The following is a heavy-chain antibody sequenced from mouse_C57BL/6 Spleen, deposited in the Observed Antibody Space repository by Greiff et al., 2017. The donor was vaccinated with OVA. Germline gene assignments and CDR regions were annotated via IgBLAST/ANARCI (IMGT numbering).Heavy chain of an antibody. CDR1: GFSLTSYA. Sequence: QVQLKESGPGLVAPSQSLSITCTVSGFSLTSYAISWVRQPPGKGLEWLGVIWTGGGTNYNSALKSRLSIRTDNSTSQVFLKMHSLRTDDTARYVCARRDWDGLAMDYWGQGTSVTVSS. D-gene: IGHD4-1*01. CDR3: ARRDWDGLAMDY. CDR2: IWTGGGT. J-gene: IGHJ4*01. V-gene: IGHV2-9-1*01.